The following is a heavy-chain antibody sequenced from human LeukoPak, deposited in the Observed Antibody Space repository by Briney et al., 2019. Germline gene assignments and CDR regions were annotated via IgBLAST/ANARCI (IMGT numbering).Heavy chain of an antibody. CDR1: GGSINSDF. D-gene: IGHD1-14*01. J-gene: IGHJ3*02. V-gene: IGHV4-59*01. CDR3: ARDRPLGTGDVFDI. CDR2: NHYSGST. Sequence: PSETLSLTCTLSGGSINSDFWSWIRQSPGKGLEWIGYNHYSGSTNYNPSFKSRVTISEDTSKNQVFLRLRSVTAADTAVYYCARDRPLGTGDVFDIWGQGTMVTVSS.